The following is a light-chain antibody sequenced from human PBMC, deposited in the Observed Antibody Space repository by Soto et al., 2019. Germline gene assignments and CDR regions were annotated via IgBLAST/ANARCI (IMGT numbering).Light chain of an antibody. CDR3: QTWGSGIVV. CDR1: SGHSNYA. CDR2: LNSDGSH. J-gene: IGLJ2*01. V-gene: IGLV4-69*01. Sequence: QPVLTQSPAASAFLGASVKLTCTLSSGHSNYAIAWHQQQSEKGPRYLMKLNSDGSHSKGYGIPDRFSGSSSGAERYLTISSLQSEDEADYYCQTWGSGIVVFGGGTKVTVL.